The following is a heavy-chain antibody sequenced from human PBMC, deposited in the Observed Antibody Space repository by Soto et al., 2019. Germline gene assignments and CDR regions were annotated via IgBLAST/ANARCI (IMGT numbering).Heavy chain of an antibody. V-gene: IGHV3-53*04. CDR3: ARRIDTSDYYYYMDV. CDR2: IYSGGST. J-gene: IGHJ6*03. D-gene: IGHD2-2*01. CDR1: GFTVSSNY. Sequence: GGSLRLSCAASGFTVSSNYMSWVRQAPGKGLEWVSVIYSGGSTYYADSVKDRFTISRHNSKNTLYLQMNSLRAEDTAVYYCARRIDTSDYYYYMDVWGKGTTVTVSS.